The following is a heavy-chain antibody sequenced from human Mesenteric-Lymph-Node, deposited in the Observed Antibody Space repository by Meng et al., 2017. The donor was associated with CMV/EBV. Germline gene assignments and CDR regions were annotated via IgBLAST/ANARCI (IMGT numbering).Heavy chain of an antibody. CDR1: GFTLTSQA. V-gene: IGHV3-21*01. J-gene: IGHJ4*02. CDR3: ARETN. CDR2: ISSSSSYI. Sequence: GESLKISCAASGFTLTSQAIHWVRQAPGKGLEWVSSISSSSSYIYYADSVKGRFTISRDNAKNSLYLQMNSLRAEDTAVYYCARETNWGQGTLVTVSS. D-gene: IGHD1-14*01.